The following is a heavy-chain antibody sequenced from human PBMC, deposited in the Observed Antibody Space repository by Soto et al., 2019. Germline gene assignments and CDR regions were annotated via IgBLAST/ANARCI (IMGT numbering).Heavy chain of an antibody. V-gene: IGHV5-51*01. CDR1: GYSFTSYW. J-gene: IGHJ6*02. CDR2: IYPGDSDT. CDR3: ARTHSSTWPYYYYGMDV. Sequence: GESLKISCKGSGYSFTSYWIGWVRQMPGKGLEWMGIIYPGDSDTRYSPSFQGQVTISADKSISTAYLQWSSLKASDTAVYYCARTHSSTWPYYYYGMDVWGQGTTVTVSS. D-gene: IGHD6-13*01.